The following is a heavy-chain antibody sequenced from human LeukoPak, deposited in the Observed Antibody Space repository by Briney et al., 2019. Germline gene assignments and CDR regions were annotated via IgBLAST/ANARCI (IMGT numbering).Heavy chain of an antibody. CDR1: GFTFSSYS. J-gene: IGHJ6*03. CDR3: ARGIGNVYYYYMDV. CDR2: ISSSSSYI. D-gene: IGHD2/OR15-2a*01. V-gene: IGHV3-21*01. Sequence: GGSLRLSCAASGFTFSSYSMNWVRQAPGKGLEWVSSISSSSSYIYYADSVKGRFTISRDNAKNSLYLQMNSLRAEDTAVYYCARGIGNVYYYYMDVWGKGTTVTVSS.